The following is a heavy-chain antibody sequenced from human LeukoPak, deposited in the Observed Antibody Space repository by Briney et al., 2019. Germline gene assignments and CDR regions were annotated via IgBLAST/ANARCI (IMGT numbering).Heavy chain of an antibody. V-gene: IGHV3-30*18. CDR1: GFTFSSYG. D-gene: IGHD3-9*01. CDR2: ISYDGSNK. CDR3: AKDRALRYFDWLPPRWFDP. J-gene: IGHJ5*02. Sequence: GRSLRLSCAASGFTFSSYGMHWVRQAPGKGLEWVAVISYDGSNKYYADSVKGRFTISRDNSKNTLYLQMNSLRAEDTAVYYCAKDRALRYFDWLPPRWFDPWGQGTLVTVSS.